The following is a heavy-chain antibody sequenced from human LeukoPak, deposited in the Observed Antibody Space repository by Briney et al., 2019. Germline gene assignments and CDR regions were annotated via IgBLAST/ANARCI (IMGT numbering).Heavy chain of an antibody. J-gene: IGHJ4*02. CDR3: AREWGRIAVAGGPGY. D-gene: IGHD6-19*01. CDR1: GFTFSDYW. Sequence: GGSLRLSCSASGFTFSDYWMMWVRQAPGKGLEWVGNIRQDDSEKNYVDSVKGRFTISRDNAKSSLYLQMSSLRVEDTAIYYCAREWGRIAVAGGPGYWGQGALVTVSS. V-gene: IGHV3-7*01. CDR2: IRQDDSEK.